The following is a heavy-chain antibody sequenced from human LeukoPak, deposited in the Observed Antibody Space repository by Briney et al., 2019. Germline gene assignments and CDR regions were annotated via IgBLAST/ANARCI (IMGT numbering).Heavy chain of an antibody. CDR2: INPNSGGT. CDR3: ARDQNSYGRDYYFDY. Sequence: GASVKVSCKASGYTFTGYYMRWVRQAPGQGLEWMGWINPNSGGTNYAQKFQGRVTMTRDTSISTAYMELSRLRSDDTAVYYCARDQNSYGRDYYFDYWGQGTLVTVSS. CDR1: GYTFTGYY. J-gene: IGHJ4*02. V-gene: IGHV1-2*02. D-gene: IGHD5-18*01.